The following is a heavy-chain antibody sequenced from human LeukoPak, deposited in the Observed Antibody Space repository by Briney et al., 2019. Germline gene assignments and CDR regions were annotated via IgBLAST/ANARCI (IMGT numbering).Heavy chain of an antibody. Sequence: GGSLRLSCAASGFTVSSNYMSWVRQAPGKGLEWVSVIYSGGSTYYADSVKGRFTISRDNSKNTLYLQMNSLRAEDTAVYYCARVSITMVRGAYQGTEFDYWGQGTLVTVSS. V-gene: IGHV3-53*01. CDR3: ARVSITMVRGAYQGTEFDY. J-gene: IGHJ4*02. CDR2: IYSGGST. CDR1: GFTVSSNY. D-gene: IGHD3-10*01.